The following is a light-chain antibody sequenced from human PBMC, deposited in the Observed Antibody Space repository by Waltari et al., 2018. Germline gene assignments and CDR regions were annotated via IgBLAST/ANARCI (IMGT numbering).Light chain of an antibody. V-gene: IGLV3-21*02. CDR3: QVWNSKGDYL. CDR2: DDN. CDR1: NIGGNS. J-gene: IGLJ1*01. Sequence: SDVLTQAPSVSVAPGQTARVNGEGNNIGGNSVHWYQQAAGQAPVLVIYDDNARPSGIPERFSGSNSGNTATLTISRVEAGDEADYFCQVWNSKGDYLFGPGTKVTVL.